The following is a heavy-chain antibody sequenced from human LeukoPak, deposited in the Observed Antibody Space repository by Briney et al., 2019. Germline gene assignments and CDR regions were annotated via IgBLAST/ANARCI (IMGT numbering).Heavy chain of an antibody. CDR2: IYTSGST. Sequence: SETLSLTCTVFGGSISSYYWSWIRQPPGKGLEWIGYIYTSGSTNYNPSLKSRVTISVDTSKNQFSLKLSSVTAADTAVYYCARHLAAAGSYNWFDPWGQGTLVTVSS. J-gene: IGHJ5*02. CDR1: GGSISSYY. CDR3: ARHLAAAGSYNWFDP. D-gene: IGHD6-13*01. V-gene: IGHV4-4*09.